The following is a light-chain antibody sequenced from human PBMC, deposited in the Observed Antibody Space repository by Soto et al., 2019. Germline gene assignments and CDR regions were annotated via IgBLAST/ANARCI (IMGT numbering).Light chain of an antibody. Sequence: QTVATQDPSLTVSPGGTVTLTCGSSTGAVTSGCYPNWFQQKPGQAPRALIYSIDKKHSWTPTRFSGSLLGDKAALTLSGVQPEDEADYYCLLYYGGPVVFGGGTKLTVL. CDR3: LLYYGGPVV. CDR2: SID. CDR1: TGAVTSGCY. V-gene: IGLV7-43*01. J-gene: IGLJ2*01.